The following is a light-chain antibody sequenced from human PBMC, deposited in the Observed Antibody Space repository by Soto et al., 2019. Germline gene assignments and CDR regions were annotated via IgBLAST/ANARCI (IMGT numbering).Light chain of an antibody. CDR3: MQGTLWPPIT. V-gene: IGKV2-30*01. J-gene: IGKJ5*01. Sequence: DVVLTQSPLSLPVTLGQPASISCRSSHSLVYSDGNTYLNWFHQRPGQSPRRLINQISIRDSGVPDRFSGSGSGTDFTLKISRVEAEDVGVYYCMQGTLWPPITFGQGTRLEIK. CDR1: HSLVYSDGNTY. CDR2: QIS.